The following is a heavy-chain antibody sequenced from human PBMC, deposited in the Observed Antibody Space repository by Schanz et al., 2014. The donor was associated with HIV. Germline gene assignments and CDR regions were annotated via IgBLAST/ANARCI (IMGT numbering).Heavy chain of an antibody. D-gene: IGHD2-15*01. CDR1: GFVFRDFA. CDR3: AKRSGRSFGYFDS. CDR2: VTNSGSYV. V-gene: IGHV3-23*05. J-gene: IGHJ4*02. Sequence: EVHLLESGGGLVQPGRSLRLSCVASGFVFRDFAMAWVRQAPGKGLEWVSAVTNSGSYVNYADSVKGRFTMSRDNSKNTLSLQMDSLRVDDTAIYYCAKRSGRSFGYFDSWGQGLLVTVSS.